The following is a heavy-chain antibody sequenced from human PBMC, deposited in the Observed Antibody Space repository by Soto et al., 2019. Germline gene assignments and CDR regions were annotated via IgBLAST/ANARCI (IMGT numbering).Heavy chain of an antibody. J-gene: IGHJ4*02. CDR3: ARDPPGSGWAFDY. V-gene: IGHV3-33*01. Sequence: PGGSLRLCCAAAGVTFSTHAMHWVRQAPGKGLEWVAFIWSDGSNKYYADSVKGRATISRDNSKRTVDLQMNSLRAEDTAVYYCARDPPGSGWAFDYWGQGTLVTVSS. D-gene: IGHD6-19*01. CDR1: GVTFSTHA. CDR2: IWSDGSNK.